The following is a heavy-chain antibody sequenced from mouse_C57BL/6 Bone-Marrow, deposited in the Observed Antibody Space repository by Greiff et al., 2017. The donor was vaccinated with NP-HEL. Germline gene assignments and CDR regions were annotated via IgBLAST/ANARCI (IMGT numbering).Heavy chain of an antibody. CDR3: ARSRIHFDY. J-gene: IGHJ2*01. Sequence: QVQLQQSGAELARPGASVKLSCKASGYTFTSYGISWVKQRTGQGLEWIGEIYPRSGNTYYNEKFKGKATLTADKSSSTAYLELRSLTSEDSAVYFCARSRIHFDYWGQGTTLTASS. CDR2: IYPRSGNT. V-gene: IGHV1-81*01. CDR1: GYTFTSYG. D-gene: IGHD5-2*01.